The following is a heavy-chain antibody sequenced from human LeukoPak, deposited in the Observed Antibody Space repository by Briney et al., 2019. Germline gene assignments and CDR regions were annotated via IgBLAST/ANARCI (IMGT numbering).Heavy chain of an antibody. CDR1: GGSISSYY. CDR2: IYTSGST. CDR3: ARSYGSEYFFDY. D-gene: IGHD3-10*01. Sequence: SETLSLTCTVSGGSISSYYWSWIRQPAGKGLEWIGRIYTSGSTNYNPSLKSRITISMDKSKNQFSLKLTSLTAADTAVYYCARSYGSEYFFDYWGQGALVTVSS. V-gene: IGHV4-4*07. J-gene: IGHJ4*02.